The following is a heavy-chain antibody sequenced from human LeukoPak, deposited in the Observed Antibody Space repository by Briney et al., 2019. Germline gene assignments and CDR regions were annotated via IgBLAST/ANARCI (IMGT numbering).Heavy chain of an antibody. D-gene: IGHD6-19*01. Sequence: PGGSLRLSCAASGFTLSSYGMSWVRQAPGKGLEWVANIKQDGSEKYYVDSVKGRFTISRDNAKNSLYLQMNSLRAEDTAVYYCGRYGASSNPSSGWYGIDYWGQGTLVTVSS. CDR2: IKQDGSEK. J-gene: IGHJ4*02. CDR3: GRYGASSNPSSGWYGIDY. CDR1: GFTLSSYG. V-gene: IGHV3-7*01.